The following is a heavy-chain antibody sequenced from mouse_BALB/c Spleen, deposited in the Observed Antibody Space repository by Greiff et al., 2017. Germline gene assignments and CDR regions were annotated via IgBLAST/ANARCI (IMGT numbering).Heavy chain of an antibody. CDR1: GFTFSSYA. CDR3: ARVLYDGYYVGAMDY. J-gene: IGHJ4*01. V-gene: IGHV5-9-4*01. Sequence: EVQRVESGGGLVKPGGSLKLSCAASGFTFSSYAMSWVRQSPEKRLEWVAEISSGGSYTYYPDTVTGRFTISRDNAKNTLYLEMSSLRSEDTAMYYCARVLYDGYYVGAMDYWGQGTSVTVSS. CDR2: ISSGGSYT. D-gene: IGHD2-3*01.